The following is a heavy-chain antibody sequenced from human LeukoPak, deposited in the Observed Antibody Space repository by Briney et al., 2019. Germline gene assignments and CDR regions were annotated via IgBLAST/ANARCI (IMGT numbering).Heavy chain of an antibody. CDR3: ARFASSSYHMDY. D-gene: IGHD6-6*01. J-gene: IGHJ4*02. V-gene: IGHV3-21*01. CDR1: GFTFSSYS. CDR2: ISSSSSYI. Sequence: GGSLRLSCAASGFTFSSYSMNWVRQAPGKGLEWVSSISSSSSYIYYADSVKGRFTISRDNAKNSLYLQMNSLRAEDTAVYYCARFASSSYHMDYWGQGTLVTVSS.